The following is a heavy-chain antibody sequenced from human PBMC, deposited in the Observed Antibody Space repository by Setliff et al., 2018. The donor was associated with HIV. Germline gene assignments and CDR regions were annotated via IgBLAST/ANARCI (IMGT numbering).Heavy chain of an antibody. CDR3: ARSPISYSDFNYFDY. J-gene: IGHJ4*02. CDR1: GGSISSSSYY. Sequence: SETLSLTCTVSGGSISSSSYYWGWVRQPPGKGLEWLGSIYHSGSTYYNPSLESRVTISIDTSNHQFSLKLSSVTPADTAVYYCARSPISYSDFNYFDYWGQGTLVTVSS. CDR2: IYHSGST. V-gene: IGHV4-39*01. D-gene: IGHD6-13*01.